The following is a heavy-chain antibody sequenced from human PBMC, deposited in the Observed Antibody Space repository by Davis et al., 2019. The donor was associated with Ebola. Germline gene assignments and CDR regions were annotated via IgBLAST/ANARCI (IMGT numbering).Heavy chain of an antibody. D-gene: IGHD3-22*01. Sequence: PRGSLRLSCAASGFTFSDYYMSWIRQAPGKGLEWVSYISSSGSTIYHADSAKGRFTISRDNAKNSLYLQMNSLRAEDTAVYYGARERGYLSAFDYWGQGTLVTVSS. CDR1: GFTFSDYY. CDR3: ARERGYLSAFDY. CDR2: ISSSGSTI. V-gene: IGHV3-11*01. J-gene: IGHJ4*02.